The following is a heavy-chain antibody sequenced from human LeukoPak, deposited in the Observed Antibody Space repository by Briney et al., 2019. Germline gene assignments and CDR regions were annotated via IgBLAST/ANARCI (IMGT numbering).Heavy chain of an antibody. V-gene: IGHV4-34*01. CDR3: ARFSSVTTSLDWFDP. CDR1: GGSFSGYY. J-gene: IGHJ5*02. CDR2: INHSGST. Sequence: PSETLSLTCAVYGGSFSGYYWSWIRQPPGKGLEWIGEINHSGSTNYNPSLKSRVTISVDTSKNQFSLKLSSVTAADTAVYYCARFSSVTTSLDWFDPWGQGTLVTVSS. D-gene: IGHD4-17*01.